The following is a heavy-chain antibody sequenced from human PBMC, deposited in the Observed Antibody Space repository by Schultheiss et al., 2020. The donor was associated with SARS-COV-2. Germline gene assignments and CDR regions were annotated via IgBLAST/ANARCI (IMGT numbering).Heavy chain of an antibody. Sequence: GGSLRLSCAASGFTFSSYGMHWVRQAPGKGLEWVAVIWYDGSNKYYADSVKGRFTISRDKSKNTVFLQMNSLRAEDTAVYYCAKESSSGWYDYFDYWGQGTLVTVSS. CDR1: GFTFSSYG. V-gene: IGHV3-33*03. D-gene: IGHD6-19*01. CDR2: IWYDGSNK. CDR3: AKESSSGWYDYFDY. J-gene: IGHJ4*02.